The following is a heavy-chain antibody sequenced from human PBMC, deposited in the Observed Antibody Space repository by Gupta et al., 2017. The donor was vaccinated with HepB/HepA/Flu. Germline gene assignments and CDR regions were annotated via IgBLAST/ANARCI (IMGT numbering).Heavy chain of an antibody. CDR3: AKHRTIIDDHLQF. Sequence: GGGFVEPGGSLRLSCAASGFTFSDDAMSWVRQAPGKGLEWVSVISGNGGTTYYGDSVKGRFTISRDNSQNTMSLQMNNLRAEDTAIYYCAKHRTIIDDHLQFWGQGTLVTVSS. J-gene: IGHJ4*02. V-gene: IGHV3-23*01. D-gene: IGHD5-24*01. CDR1: GFTFSDDA. CDR2: ISGNGGTT.